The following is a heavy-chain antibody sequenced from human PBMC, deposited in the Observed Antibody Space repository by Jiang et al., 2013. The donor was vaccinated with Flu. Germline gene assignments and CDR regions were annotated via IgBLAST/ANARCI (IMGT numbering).Heavy chain of an antibody. J-gene: IGHJ4*02. CDR1: GGSISSGSYY. Sequence: GPGLVKPSQTLSLTCTVSGGSISSGSYYWSWIRQPAGKGLEWIGRIYTSGSTNYNPSLKSRVTISVDTSKNQFSLKLSSVTAADTAVYYCARVAAAGALDYVGPGNPGHRLL. CDR2: IYTSGST. V-gene: IGHV4-61*02. CDR3: ARVAAAGALDY. D-gene: IGHD6-13*01.